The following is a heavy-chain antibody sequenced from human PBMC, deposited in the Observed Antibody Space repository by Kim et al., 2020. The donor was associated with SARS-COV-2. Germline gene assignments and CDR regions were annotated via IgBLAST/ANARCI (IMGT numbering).Heavy chain of an antibody. D-gene: IGHD5-18*01. V-gene: IGHV3-23*03. CDR1: GFTFSSYA. CDR3: AKSLDAAMVTRRYYGMDV. J-gene: IGHJ6*02. Sequence: GGSLRLSCAASGFTFSSYAMSWVRQAPGKGLEWVSVIYSGGSSTYYADSVKGRFTISRDNSKNTLYLQMNSLRAEDTAVYYCAKSLDAAMVTRRYYGMDVWGQGTTVTVSS. CDR2: IYSGGSST.